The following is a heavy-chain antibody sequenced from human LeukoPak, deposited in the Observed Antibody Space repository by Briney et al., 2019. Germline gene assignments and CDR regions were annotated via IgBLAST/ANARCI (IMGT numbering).Heavy chain of an antibody. J-gene: IGHJ6*02. CDR3: ARGMKLELPASSGFCYGMDV. V-gene: IGHV3-7*01. D-gene: IGHD1-7*01. CDR2: IKQDGSEK. Sequence: GGSLRLSCAASGFIFSYYWMTWVRQAPGKGLEWVANIKQDGSEKYYVDPVKGRFTISRDNAKNSMSLQMNSLRADDTAVYYCARGMKLELPASSGFCYGMDVWGRGTTVTVSS. CDR1: GFIFSYYW.